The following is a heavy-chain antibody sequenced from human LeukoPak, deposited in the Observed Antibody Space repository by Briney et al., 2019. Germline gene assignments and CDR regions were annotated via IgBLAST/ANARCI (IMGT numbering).Heavy chain of an antibody. CDR1: GFTFSSYA. CDR2: ISGSGGST. CDR3: AKPQGIVVVAHPFDP. Sequence: GGSLRLSCPASGFTFSSYAMSWVRQAPGKGLEWVSAISGSGGSTYYADSVKGRFTISRDNSKNTLYLQMNSLRAEDTAVYYCAKPQGIVVVAHPFDPWGQGTLVTVSS. D-gene: IGHD2-15*01. V-gene: IGHV3-23*01. J-gene: IGHJ5*02.